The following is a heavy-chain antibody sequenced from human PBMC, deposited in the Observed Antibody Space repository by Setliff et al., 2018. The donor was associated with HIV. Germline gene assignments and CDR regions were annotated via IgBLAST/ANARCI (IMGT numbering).Heavy chain of an antibody. CDR1: GYNFTDHY. CDR3: ARGSNFPYSSSSDY. D-gene: IGHD6-6*01. V-gene: IGHV1-2*02. Sequence: ASVKVSCKSSGYNFTDHYIHWVRQAPGQGLEWMGWITPNSGDTNYAQKFQGRVSMTRDTSISTAFLELSSLTSDDTAVYYCARGSNFPYSSSSDYWGQGTLVTVSS. J-gene: IGHJ4*02. CDR2: ITPNSGDT.